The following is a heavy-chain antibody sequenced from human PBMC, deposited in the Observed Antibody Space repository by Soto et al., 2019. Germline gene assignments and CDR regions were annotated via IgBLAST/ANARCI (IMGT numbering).Heavy chain of an antibody. CDR1: GGSISGYY. J-gene: IGHJ4*02. D-gene: IGHD4-17*01. CDR3: ARETYGDYGHLDY. V-gene: IGHV4-59*01. Sequence: QVQLQESGPGLVKPSETLSLTCTVSGGSISGYYWSWMRQPPGKGLEWIGLLYYSGSTTCNPSLKSRVTISVDTSKNQVSLKLSSVTAADTAVYYCARETYGDYGHLDYWGQGILVTVSS. CDR2: LYYSGST.